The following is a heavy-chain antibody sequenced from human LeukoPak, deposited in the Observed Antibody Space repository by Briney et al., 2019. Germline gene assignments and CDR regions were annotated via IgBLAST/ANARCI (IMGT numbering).Heavy chain of an antibody. CDR3: ARVGVTMVRGVIN. D-gene: IGHD3-10*01. J-gene: IGHJ4*02. CDR1: GASISSGGYY. V-gene: IGHV4-31*03. CDR2: IYYSGST. Sequence: SETLSLTCTVSGASISSGGYYWSWLRQHPGKGLEWIGYIYYSGSTYYNPYLKSRVTISVDTSKNQFSLKLSSVTAADTAVYYCARVGVTMVRGVINWGQGTLVTVSS.